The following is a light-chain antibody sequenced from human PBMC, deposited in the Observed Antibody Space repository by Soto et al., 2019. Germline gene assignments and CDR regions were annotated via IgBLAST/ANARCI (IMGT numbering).Light chain of an antibody. CDR2: DSS. V-gene: IGKV3-11*01. J-gene: IGKJ4*01. CDR3: HQRYNWPPLT. Sequence: EVVLTQSPATLSLSPGERATLSCRASQSLSTYLAWYQQKPGQAPRLLIYDSSNRSTGVPARFSGSGSGTDFTLTISSLEPEDFAVYYCHQRYNWPPLTFGGGTRVEIK. CDR1: QSLSTY.